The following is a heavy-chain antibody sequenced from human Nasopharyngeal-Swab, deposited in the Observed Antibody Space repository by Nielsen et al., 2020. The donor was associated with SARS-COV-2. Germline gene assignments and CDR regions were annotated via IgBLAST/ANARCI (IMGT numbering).Heavy chain of an antibody. V-gene: IGHV3-73*01. CDR3: TRCGGGCYSGRDY. Sequence: GGSLRLSCAASGFTFSDSAIHWVRQASGKGLEWVGRVRSKGHNYATAYSASVKGRFIIFRDDPTNTAYLQMNSLKTEDTAMYYCTRCGGGCYSGRDYWGQGTLVTVSS. J-gene: IGHJ4*02. CDR1: GFTFSDSA. D-gene: IGHD2-15*01. CDR2: VRSKGHNYAT.